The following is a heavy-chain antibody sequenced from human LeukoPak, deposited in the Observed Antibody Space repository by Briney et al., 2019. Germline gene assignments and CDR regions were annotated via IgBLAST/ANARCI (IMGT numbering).Heavy chain of an antibody. V-gene: IGHV4-39*01. Sequence: PSETLSLTCTVSGGSISSSSYYWGWIRQPPGKGLEWIGSIYYSGSTYYNPSLKSRVTISVDTSKNQFSLKLSSVTAADTAVYYCTRGSIAYYYMDVWGKGTAVTISS. CDR3: TRGSIAYYYMDV. J-gene: IGHJ6*03. CDR1: GGSISSSSYY. CDR2: IYYSGST. D-gene: IGHD3-22*01.